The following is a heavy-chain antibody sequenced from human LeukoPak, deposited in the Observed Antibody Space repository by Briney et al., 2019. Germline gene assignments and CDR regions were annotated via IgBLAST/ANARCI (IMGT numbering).Heavy chain of an antibody. CDR1: GFTFSDYY. CDR3: ARTTGTNRPLDY. CDR2: ISSSSGYR. J-gene: IGHJ4*02. D-gene: IGHD7-27*01. V-gene: IGHV3-11*06. Sequence: GGSLRLSCAASGFTFSDYYMAWIRQAPGRGLEWVSYISSSSGYRNYADSVKGRFTNYADSVKGRFTISRDNAKNTVYLQMNSLRADDTAVYSCARTTGTNRPLDYWGQGTLVTVSS.